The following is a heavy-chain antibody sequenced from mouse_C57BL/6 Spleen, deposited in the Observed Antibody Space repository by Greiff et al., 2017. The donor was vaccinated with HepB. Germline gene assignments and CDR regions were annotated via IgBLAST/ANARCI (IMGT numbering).Heavy chain of an antibody. CDR1: GYTFTSYW. J-gene: IGHJ4*01. CDR3: AIATGDAMDY. D-gene: IGHD1-1*01. V-gene: IGHV1-7*01. Sequence: QVQLKESGAELAKPGASVKLSCKASGYTFTSYWMHWVNQRPGQGLEWIGYINHSSGYTKYNQKFKDKATLTADKSSSTAYMQLSSLTYEDSAVDYCAIATGDAMDYWGQGTSVTVSS. CDR2: INHSSGYT.